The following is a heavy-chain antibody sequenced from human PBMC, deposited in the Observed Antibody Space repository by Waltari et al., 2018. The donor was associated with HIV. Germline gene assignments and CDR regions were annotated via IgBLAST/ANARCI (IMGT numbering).Heavy chain of an antibody. J-gene: IGHJ5*02. CDR2: VRFDGRST. Sequence: QVQLVQSGGGVVRPGKSVRLSCTASRFKFTAFKFSDYGIHWVRQGPGKGLGWVAFVRFDGRSTYYADSVECRFTISRDNSKNTVNLLMDSLRIEDSAVYYCATDLGTWLRLGWFDPWGQGSLLTVSS. D-gene: IGHD6-19*01. CDR1: RFKFTAFKFSDYG. V-gene: IGHV3-30*02. CDR3: ATDLGTWLRLGWFDP.